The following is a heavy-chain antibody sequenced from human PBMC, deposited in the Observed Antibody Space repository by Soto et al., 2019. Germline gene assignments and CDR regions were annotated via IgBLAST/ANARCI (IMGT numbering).Heavy chain of an antibody. Sequence: GGSLRLSCAASGFTFSSYGMHWVRQAPGKGLEWVAVIWYDGSNKYYADSVKGRFTISRDNSKNTLYLQMNSLRAEDTAVYYCASDSSGPSYYFDYWGQGTLVTVSS. CDR2: IWYDGSNK. CDR1: GFTFSSYG. CDR3: ASDSSGPSYYFDY. D-gene: IGHD3-22*01. V-gene: IGHV3-33*01. J-gene: IGHJ4*02.